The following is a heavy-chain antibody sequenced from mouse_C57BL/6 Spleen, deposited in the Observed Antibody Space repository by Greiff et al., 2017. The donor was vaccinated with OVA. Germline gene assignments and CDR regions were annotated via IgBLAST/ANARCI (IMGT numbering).Heavy chain of an antibody. D-gene: IGHD1-1*01. CDR2: INYDGSST. J-gene: IGHJ1*03. V-gene: IGHV5-16*01. CDR3: ARDQIAHYYGSSLYWYFDV. Sequence: EVQLVASEGGLVQPGSSMKLSCTASGFTFSDYYMAWVRQVPEKGLEWVANINYDGSSTYYLDYLKSRFIISRDNAKNILYMQMSSLKSEDTATYYCARDQIAHYYGSSLYWYFDVWGTGTTVTVSS. CDR1: GFTFSDYY.